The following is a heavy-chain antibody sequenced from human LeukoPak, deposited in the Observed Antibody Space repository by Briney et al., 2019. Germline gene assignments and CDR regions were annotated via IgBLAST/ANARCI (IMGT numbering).Heavy chain of an antibody. CDR2: INHSGST. J-gene: IGHJ6*04. CDR1: GGSFSGYY. V-gene: IGHV4-34*01. CDR3: ARRYYELIYYYYGMDV. Sequence: SETLSLTCAVYGGSFSGYYWSWIRQPAGKGLEWIGEINHSGSTNYNPSLKSRVTISVDTSKNQFSLKLSSVTAADTAVYYCARRYYELIYYYYGMDVWGKGTTVTVSS. D-gene: IGHD3-22*01.